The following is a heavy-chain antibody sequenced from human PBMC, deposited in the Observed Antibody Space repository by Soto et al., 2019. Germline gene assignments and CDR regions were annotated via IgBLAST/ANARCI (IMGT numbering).Heavy chain of an antibody. J-gene: IGHJ6*02. D-gene: IGHD2-2*01. CDR3: ARELQLPPRDYYYYGMDV. CDR1: GYAFSDNG. V-gene: IGHV1-2*02. CDR2: INPNSGGT. Sequence: ASVKVSCKASGYAFSDNGVSWVRQAPGQGLEWMGWINPNSGGTNYAQKFQGRVTMTRDTSISTAYMELSRLRSDDTAVYYCARELQLPPRDYYYYGMDVWGQGTTVTVSS.